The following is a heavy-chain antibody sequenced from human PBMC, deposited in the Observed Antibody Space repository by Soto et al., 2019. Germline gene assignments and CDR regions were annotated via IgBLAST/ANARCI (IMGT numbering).Heavy chain of an antibody. V-gene: IGHV3-48*02. CDR1: GFTFSSYS. CDR2: ISSSSSTI. CDR3: ARERWQWLGPIDY. J-gene: IGHJ4*02. Sequence: EVQLVESGGGLVQPGGSLRLSCAASGFTFSSYSMNWVRQAPGKGLEWVSYISSSSSTIYYADSVKGRFTISRDNAKNALYLQMNSRRDEDTAVYYCARERWQWLGPIDYWGQGTLVTVSS. D-gene: IGHD6-19*01.